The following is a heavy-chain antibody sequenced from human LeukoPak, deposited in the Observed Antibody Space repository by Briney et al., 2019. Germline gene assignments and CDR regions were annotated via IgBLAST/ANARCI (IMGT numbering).Heavy chain of an antibody. D-gene: IGHD6-19*01. Sequence: GGSLRLSCAASGFAFSSYWMSWVRQAPGKGLEWMANIKQDGSEKYYVDSVKGRFTISRDNAKNSVYLQMNSLRAEDTAVYYCERGPRLYSSGWYPPPDYWGQGTLVTVS. V-gene: IGHV3-7*01. CDR2: IKQDGSEK. CDR3: ERGPRLYSSGWYPPPDY. J-gene: IGHJ4*02. CDR1: GFAFSSYW.